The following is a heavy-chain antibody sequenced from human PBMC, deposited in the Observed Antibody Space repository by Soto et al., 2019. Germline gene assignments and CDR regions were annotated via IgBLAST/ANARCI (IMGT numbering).Heavy chain of an antibody. CDR3: TTDKEVRYFDSMGQLGPHDY. J-gene: IGHJ4*02. CDR2: IKGKTDGGTT. Sequence: AGGSLRVWWAAAGGTFGDAGGSWVRQAPGKGLEWVGRIKGKTDGGTTDYAAPVKGRFTISRDDSKNTLYLQMNSLKTEDTAVYYCTTDKEVRYFDSMGQLGPHDYWGQGTLVTVSS. D-gene: IGHD3-9*01. CDR1: GGTFGDAG. V-gene: IGHV3-15*01.